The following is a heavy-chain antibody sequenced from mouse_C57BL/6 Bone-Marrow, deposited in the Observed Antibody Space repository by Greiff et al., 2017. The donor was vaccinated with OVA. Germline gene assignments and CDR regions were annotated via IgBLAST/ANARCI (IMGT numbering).Heavy chain of an antibody. CDR3: ARDDYDSEFAY. CDR2: IYPGDGDT. CDR1: GYAFSSSW. Sequence: QVQLQQSGPELVKPGASVKISCKASGYAFSSSWMNWVKQRPGKGLEWIGRIYPGDGDTNYNGKFKGKATLTADKSSSTAYMQLSSLTSEDSAVYFCARDDYDSEFAYWGQGTLVTVSA. J-gene: IGHJ3*01. V-gene: IGHV1-82*01. D-gene: IGHD2-4*01.